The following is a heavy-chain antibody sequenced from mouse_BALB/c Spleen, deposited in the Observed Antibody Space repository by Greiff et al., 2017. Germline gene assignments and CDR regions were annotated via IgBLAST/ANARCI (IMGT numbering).Heavy chain of an antibody. CDR2: ISYDGSN. CDR1: GYSITSGYY. J-gene: IGHJ3*01. CDR3: ARVYDGYLFAY. Sequence: ESGPGLVKPSQSLSLTCSVTGYSITSGYYWNWIRQFPGNKLEWMGYISYDGSNNYNPSLKNRISITRDTSKNQFFLKLNSVTTEDTATYYCARVYDGYLFAYWGQGTLVTVSA. V-gene: IGHV3-6*02. D-gene: IGHD2-3*01.